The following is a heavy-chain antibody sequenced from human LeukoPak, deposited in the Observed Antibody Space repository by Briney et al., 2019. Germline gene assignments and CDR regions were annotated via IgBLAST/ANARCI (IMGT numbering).Heavy chain of an antibody. CDR1: GDSFTSGGYY. D-gene: IGHD6-19*01. V-gene: IGHV4-31*03. CDR3: ARDAQRLVRGDYFDY. J-gene: IGHJ4*02. Sequence: PSQTLSLTCTISGDSFTSGGYYWSWIRQHPGKGLEWIGYIYYSGSTHYTPSLKSRVAISVDTSKNQFSLKLNSVTAADTAMYYCARDAQRLVRGDYFDYWGQGILVTVSS. CDR2: IYYSGST.